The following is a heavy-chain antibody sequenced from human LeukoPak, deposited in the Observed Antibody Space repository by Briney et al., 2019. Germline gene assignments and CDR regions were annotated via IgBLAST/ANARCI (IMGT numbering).Heavy chain of an antibody. CDR2: IYYSGST. CDR3: ARQGSYGYVR. V-gene: IGHV4-39*01. J-gene: IGHJ4*02. Sequence: SETLSLTCTVSGGSISSSSYYWGWIRQPPGKGLEWIGSIYYSGSTYYNPSLKSRVTISVDTSKNQFSLKLSSVTAADTAVYYCARQGSYGYVRWGQGTLVTVSS. D-gene: IGHD5-18*01. CDR1: GGSISSSSYY.